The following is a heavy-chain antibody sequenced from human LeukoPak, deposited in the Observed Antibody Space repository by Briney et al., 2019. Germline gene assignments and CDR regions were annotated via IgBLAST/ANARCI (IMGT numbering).Heavy chain of an antibody. CDR1: GGSVSSGSYY. V-gene: IGHV4-61*01. CDR2: IYDSGST. D-gene: IGHD3-22*01. CDR3: ARDPSGYFNY. Sequence: SETLSLTCTVSGGSVSSGSYYWSWIRQPPGKGLEWIGYIYDSGSTNYNPSLKSRVTISVDTSKNQFSLKLSSVSAADTAVYYCARDPSGYFNYWGQGTLVTVSS. J-gene: IGHJ4*02.